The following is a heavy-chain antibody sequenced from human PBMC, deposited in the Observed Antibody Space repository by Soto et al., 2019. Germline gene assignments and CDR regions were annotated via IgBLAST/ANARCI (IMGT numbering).Heavy chain of an antibody. D-gene: IGHD3-10*01. CDR2: IKSESAGGTT. CDR3: TTGPGIRGY. CDR1: GLTFTNAW. J-gene: IGHJ4*02. V-gene: IGHV3-15*01. Sequence: GGSLRLSCAASGLTFTNAWMSWVRQAPGKGLEWVGRIKSESAGGTTEYAAPVKGRFTISRDDSEDTAYLQMNNLKTEDTGVYYCTTGPGIRGYWGQGTLVTVSS.